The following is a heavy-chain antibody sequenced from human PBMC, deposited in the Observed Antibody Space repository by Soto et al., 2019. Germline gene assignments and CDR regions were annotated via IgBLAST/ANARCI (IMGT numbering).Heavy chain of an antibody. J-gene: IGHJ6*02. CDR2: ISAYNGNT. CDR3: ARDRGLSSSWYSYYYYGMDV. CDR1: GYTFTSYG. Sequence: QVQLVQSGAEVKKPGASVKVSCKASGYTFTSYGISWVRQAPGQGLEWMGWISAYNGNTNYAQKLQGRVTMTTDTSTSTAYMELRRLRSDDTAVYYCARDRGLSSSWYSYYYYGMDVWGQGTTVTVSS. D-gene: IGHD6-13*01. V-gene: IGHV1-18*01.